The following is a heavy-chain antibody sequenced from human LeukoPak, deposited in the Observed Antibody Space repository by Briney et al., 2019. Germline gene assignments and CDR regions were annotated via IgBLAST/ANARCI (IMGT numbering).Heavy chain of an antibody. CDR2: IYYSGST. CDR1: GGSISSSSYY. D-gene: IGHD2-2*01. J-gene: IGHJ3*02. V-gene: IGHV4-39*01. Sequence: SETLSLTCTVSGGSISSSSYYWGWIRQPPGKGLEWIGSIYYSGSTYYNPSLKSRVTISVDTSKNQFSLKLSSVTAADTAVYYCGGGQRGASDIWGQRTMVTVSS. CDR3: GGGQRGASDI.